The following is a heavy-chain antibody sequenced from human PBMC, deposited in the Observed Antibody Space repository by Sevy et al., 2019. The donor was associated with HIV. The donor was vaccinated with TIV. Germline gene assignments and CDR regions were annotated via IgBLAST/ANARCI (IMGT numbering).Heavy chain of an antibody. Sequence: GGSLRLSCAASGFPFNDHAMHWVRLVPGKGREWVSAISWNSRNIGYADSVKGRFTISRDNTRHSVYLEMHSLRPEDTALYYCAKDINRGCDGVNCYSYYYYFYGLDVWGQGTTVTVSS. V-gene: IGHV3-9*01. CDR3: AKDINRGCDGVNCYSYYYYFYGLDV. J-gene: IGHJ6*02. D-gene: IGHD2-21*01. CDR2: ISWNSRNI. CDR1: GFPFNDHA.